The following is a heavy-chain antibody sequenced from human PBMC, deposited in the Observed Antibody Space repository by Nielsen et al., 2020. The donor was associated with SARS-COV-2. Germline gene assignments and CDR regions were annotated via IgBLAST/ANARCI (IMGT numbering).Heavy chain of an antibody. Sequence: GESLKISCAASGFTFDDYGMSWVRQAPGKGLEWVSGINWNGGSTGYADSVKGRFTISRDNAKNSLYLQMNSLRAEVTALYHCARVYYDSSGYLNYFDYWGQGTLVTVSS. V-gene: IGHV3-20*01. D-gene: IGHD3-22*01. CDR1: GFTFDDYG. CDR2: INWNGGST. J-gene: IGHJ4*02. CDR3: ARVYYDSSGYLNYFDY.